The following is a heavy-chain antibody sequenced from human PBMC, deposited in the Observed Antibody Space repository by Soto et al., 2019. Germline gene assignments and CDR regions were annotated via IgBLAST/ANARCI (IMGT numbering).Heavy chain of an antibody. CDR1: GGTFSSYA. Sequence: SVKVSCKASGGTFSSYAISWVLQAPGQGLEWMGGIIPIFGTANYAQKFQGRVTITADESTSTAYMELSSLRSEDTAVYYCATLGYYDSSGYYYYFDYWGQGTLVTVSS. J-gene: IGHJ4*02. V-gene: IGHV1-69*13. CDR3: ATLGYYDSSGYYYYFDY. CDR2: IIPIFGTA. D-gene: IGHD3-22*01.